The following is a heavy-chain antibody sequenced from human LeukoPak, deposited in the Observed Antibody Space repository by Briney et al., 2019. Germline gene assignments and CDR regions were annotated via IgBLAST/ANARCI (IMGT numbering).Heavy chain of an antibody. V-gene: IGHV4-34*01. J-gene: IGHJ4*02. CDR2: VNHSGTS. CDR3: ARGLVRLARPFDS. CDR1: RGSLSGSF. Sequence: PSETLSLTCAVQRGSLSGSFWTWIPQPPGKGLEWIGEVNHSGTSNYSTSLKRRVTISAETSKTPLSLKLTSVTAAHTACYYGARGLVRLARPFDSWGQGTVVTVSS.